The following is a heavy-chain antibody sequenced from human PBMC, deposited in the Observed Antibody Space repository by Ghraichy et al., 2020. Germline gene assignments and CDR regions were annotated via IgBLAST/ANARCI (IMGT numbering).Heavy chain of an antibody. CDR3: ARGLYCGGDCLDAFDI. J-gene: IGHJ3*02. CDR2: IYYSGST. CDR1: GGSISSYY. V-gene: IGHV4-59*01. Sequence: SETLSLTCTVSGGSISSYYWSWIRQPPGKGLEWIGYIYYSGSTNYNPSLKSRVTISVDTSKNQFSLKLSSVTAVDTAVYYCARGLYCGGDCLDAFDIWGQGTMVTVSS. D-gene: IGHD2-21*02.